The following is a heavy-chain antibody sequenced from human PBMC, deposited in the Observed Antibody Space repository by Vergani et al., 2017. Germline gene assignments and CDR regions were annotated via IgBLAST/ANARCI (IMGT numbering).Heavy chain of an antibody. D-gene: IGHD3-3*01. CDR1: GGPISTSTSY. CDR3: AGDYRSDRWSYY. J-gene: IGHJ4*02. CDR2: IHYTGRT. Sequence: QLQLQESGPGLVKPSETLSLTCTVSGGPISTSTSYWTWIRQPPGKGLEWIGTIHYTGRTFNSPSLKSRIPMYADTSKNQFSLELKSVTAADTAVYFCAGDYRSDRWSYYWGQGTLVTVSS. V-gene: IGHV4-39*02.